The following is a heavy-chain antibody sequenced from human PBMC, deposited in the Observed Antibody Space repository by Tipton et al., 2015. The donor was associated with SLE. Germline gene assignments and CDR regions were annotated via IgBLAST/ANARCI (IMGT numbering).Heavy chain of an antibody. CDR2: ISNSETT. J-gene: IGHJ4*02. D-gene: IGHD2-15*01. CDR1: GVSISSHY. Sequence: TLSLTCTVSGVSISSHYWNWIRQPPGKGLEWIGYISNSETTNYNPSLKSRVTISVDTSKNQFSLKLRSVTAADTAVYYCAGAWQGYCSGGTCYVLDYWGQGTLVTVSS. CDR3: AGAWQGYCSGGTCYVLDY. V-gene: IGHV4-59*11.